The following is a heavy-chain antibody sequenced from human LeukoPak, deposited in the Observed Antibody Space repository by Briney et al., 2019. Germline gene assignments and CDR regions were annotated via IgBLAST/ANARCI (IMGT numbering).Heavy chain of an antibody. Sequence: ASVKVSCKASGYTFTGYYMHWVRQAPGQGLEWMGWINPNSGGTNYAQKFQGRVTMTRDTSISTAYMELSRLRSDDTAAYYCARARYLPGSGSYRGAEYFQHWGQGTLVTVSS. CDR2: INPNSGGT. CDR1: GYTFTGYY. J-gene: IGHJ1*01. CDR3: ARARYLPGSGSYRGAEYFQH. V-gene: IGHV1-2*02. D-gene: IGHD1-26*01.